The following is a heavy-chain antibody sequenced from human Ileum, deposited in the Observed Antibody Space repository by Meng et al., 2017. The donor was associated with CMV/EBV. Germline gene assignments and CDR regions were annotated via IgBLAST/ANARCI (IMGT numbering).Heavy chain of an antibody. CDR3: ARGLTTSFANS. CDR2: ISSNADYI. V-gene: IGHV3-21*01. CDR1: VFLFSADT. J-gene: IGHJ5*02. Sequence: SCAASVFLFSADTMNWVRQAPGRGLEWVSSISSNADYIYYAASVRGRFTISRDNAGNSVFLQMNNLRADDTAVYFCARGLTTSFANSWGQGTLVTVSS. D-gene: IGHD1-14*01.